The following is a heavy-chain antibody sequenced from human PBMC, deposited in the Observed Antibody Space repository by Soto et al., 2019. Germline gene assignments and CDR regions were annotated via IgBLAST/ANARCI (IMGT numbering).Heavy chain of an antibody. CDR2: TSYDGSNE. CDR1: GFRFSSFS. V-gene: IGHV3-30-3*01. CDR3: SRGPSSLRGDPRNWFDP. J-gene: IGHJ5*02. Sequence: QVHLVESGGGVVQPGRSLRLSCAASGFRFSSFSMHWVRQAPGKGLEWVALTSYDGSNEYYADSVKGRFTISRDNSKDTLYLHLTSLRLEDTAVYYCSRGPSSLRGDPRNWFDPWGQGTLVTVSS. D-gene: IGHD3-10*01.